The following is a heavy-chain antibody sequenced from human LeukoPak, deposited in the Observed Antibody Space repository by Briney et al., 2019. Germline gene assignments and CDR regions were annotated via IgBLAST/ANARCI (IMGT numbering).Heavy chain of an antibody. Sequence: SETLTLTCTVSGGSISSGSYYWSWIRQPAGKGLEWIGRIYTSGSTNYNPSLKSRVTISVDTSKNQFSLKLSSVTAADTAVYYCARDSRLYWFDPWGQGTLVTVSS. D-gene: IGHD2-15*01. CDR1: GGSISSGSYY. CDR2: IYTSGST. CDR3: ARDSRLYWFDP. V-gene: IGHV4-61*02. J-gene: IGHJ5*02.